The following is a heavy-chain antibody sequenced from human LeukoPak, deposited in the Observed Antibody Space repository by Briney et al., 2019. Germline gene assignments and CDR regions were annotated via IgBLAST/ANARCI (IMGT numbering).Heavy chain of an antibody. Sequence: GGSLRLSXAASGFTFSSYAMSWVRQTPGKGLEWVSAISGSGGSTYYADSVKGRFTISRDNSKNTLYLQMNSLRAEDTAVYYCAKDLDLYYYDSSGYERAFDIWGQGTMVTVSS. CDR2: ISGSGGST. CDR3: AKDLDLYYYDSSGYERAFDI. D-gene: IGHD3-22*01. V-gene: IGHV3-23*01. J-gene: IGHJ3*02. CDR1: GFTFSSYA.